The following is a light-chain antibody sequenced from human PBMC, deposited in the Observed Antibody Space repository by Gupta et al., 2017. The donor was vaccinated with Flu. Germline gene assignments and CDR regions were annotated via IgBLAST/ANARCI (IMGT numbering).Light chain of an antibody. Sequence: EIVLTQSPGTLSLSPGERATLSCRASQTLSSSFLGWYQQKPGQAPRFLIYGASNRAAGIPDRFSGSGYGTDFTLTIRRLEPDDFAVYFCHQYGSSPRTFGQGTTVGIK. V-gene: IGKV3-20*01. CDR1: QTLSSSF. J-gene: IGKJ1*01. CDR2: GAS. CDR3: HQYGSSPRT.